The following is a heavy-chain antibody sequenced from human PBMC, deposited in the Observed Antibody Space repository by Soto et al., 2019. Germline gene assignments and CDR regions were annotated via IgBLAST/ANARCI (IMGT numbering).Heavy chain of an antibody. V-gene: IGHV4-31*01. CDR1: GGSISSGGYY. CDR3: AREVVVVVAATPSGDDYFDY. CDR2: IYYSGST. J-gene: IGHJ4*02. D-gene: IGHD2-15*01. Sequence: QVQLQESGPGLVKPSQTLSLTCTVSGGSISSGGYYWSWIRQHPGKGLEWIGYIYYSGSTYYNPSLKSLVTISVDTSKNQFSLKLSSVTAADTAVYYCAREVVVVVAATPSGDDYFDYWGQGTLVTVSS.